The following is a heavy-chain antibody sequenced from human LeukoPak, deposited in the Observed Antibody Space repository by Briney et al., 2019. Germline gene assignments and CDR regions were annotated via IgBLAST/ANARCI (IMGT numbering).Heavy chain of an antibody. CDR3: ARGDYDEPFDY. Sequence: SETLSLTCTVSGGSVSSYYWSWFRQPPGKGLEWIGYIYYSGSTNYNPSLKSRVTISVDTSKNQFSLKLSSVTAADTAVYYCARGDYDEPFDYWGQGTLVTVSS. CDR1: GGSVSSYY. CDR2: IYYSGST. D-gene: IGHD3-22*01. V-gene: IGHV4-59*02. J-gene: IGHJ4*02.